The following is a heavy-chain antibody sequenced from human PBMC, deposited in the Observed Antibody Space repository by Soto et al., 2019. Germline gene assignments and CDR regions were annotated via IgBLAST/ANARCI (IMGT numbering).Heavy chain of an antibody. Sequence: PSETLSLTCAVYGGSFSGYYWSWIRQPPGKGLEWIGEINHSGSTNYNPSLKSRVTISVDTSKNQFSLKLSSVTAADTAVYYCARNHLTTVTTWGVYYYYYYMDVWGKGTTVTVSS. CDR1: GGSFSGYY. CDR3: ARNHLTTVTTWGVYYYYYYMDV. CDR2: INHSGST. J-gene: IGHJ6*03. D-gene: IGHD4-17*01. V-gene: IGHV4-34*01.